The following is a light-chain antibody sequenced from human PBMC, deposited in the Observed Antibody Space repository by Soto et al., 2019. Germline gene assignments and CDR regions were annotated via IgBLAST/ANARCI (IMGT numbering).Light chain of an antibody. Sequence: EIVLTQSPGTLSLSPGERATLSCRASQSVSNTYLAWYQQKPGQAPRLLIYDASSRATGIPDRFSGSGSGTDFTLTISRLEPEDFAVYYCQQRSNWPRTFGQGTKVDIK. CDR2: DAS. CDR1: QSVSNTY. J-gene: IGKJ1*01. CDR3: QQRSNWPRT. V-gene: IGKV3D-20*02.